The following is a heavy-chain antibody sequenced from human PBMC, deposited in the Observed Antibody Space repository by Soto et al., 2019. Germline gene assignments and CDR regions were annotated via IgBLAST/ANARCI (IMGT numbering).Heavy chain of an antibody. Sequence: PSETLSLTCTVSGGSISSYCWSWFRRPPGKGLEWIGYIYYAGSTSYNPSLNSRVSISLETSKKQFSLRLTSVTAADTAVYFCARHPGYCSGGSCNGQYTLDVWGQGTTVTVSS. J-gene: IGHJ6*02. CDR3: ARHPGYCSGGSCNGQYTLDV. CDR1: GGSISSYC. V-gene: IGHV4-59*08. D-gene: IGHD2-15*01. CDR2: IYYAGST.